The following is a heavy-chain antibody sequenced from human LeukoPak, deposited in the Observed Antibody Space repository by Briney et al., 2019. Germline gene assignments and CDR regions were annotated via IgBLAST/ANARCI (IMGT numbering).Heavy chain of an antibody. Sequence: GGSVRVSCTASGYTFTTYYIHWVRQAPGKGLEWMGIINPSGGSTTYAETFQGRITMTRDTSTSTVYMELSSLRSEATAVYYCALGIPATGYYFDYWGQGTLVTVSP. CDR3: ALGIPATGYYFDY. J-gene: IGHJ4*02. CDR2: INPSGGST. V-gene: IGHV1-46*01. D-gene: IGHD6-13*01. CDR1: GYTFTTYY.